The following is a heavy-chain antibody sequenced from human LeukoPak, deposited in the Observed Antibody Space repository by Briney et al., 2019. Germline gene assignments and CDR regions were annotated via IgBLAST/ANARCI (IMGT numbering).Heavy chain of an antibody. Sequence: GGSLRLSCAASGFTFGSYSMNWVRQAPGKGLEWVSYISSSSSTIYYADSVKGRFTISRDNAKNSLYLQMNSLRDEDTAVYYCATARLRYFDWLPGRDDAYDIWGQGTMVTVSS. CDR3: ATARLRYFDWLPGRDDAYDI. D-gene: IGHD3-9*01. CDR2: ISSSSSTI. J-gene: IGHJ3*02. V-gene: IGHV3-48*02. CDR1: GFTFGSYS.